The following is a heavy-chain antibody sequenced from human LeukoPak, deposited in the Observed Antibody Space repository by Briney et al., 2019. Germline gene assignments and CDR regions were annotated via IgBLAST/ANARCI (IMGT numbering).Heavy chain of an antibody. D-gene: IGHD6-13*01. CDR2: MSAYDGNT. V-gene: IGHV1-18*01. J-gene: IGHJ4*02. Sequence: ASVKVSCKASGYTFTSYGISWGRQAPGQGLEWTGWMSAYDGNTNYAQKLQGRVTMTTDTSTSTAYMELRSLRSDDTAVYYCARAWGRRAAAGTGPVNYFDYWGQGTLVTVSS. CDR1: GYTFTSYG. CDR3: ARAWGRRAAAGTGPVNYFDY.